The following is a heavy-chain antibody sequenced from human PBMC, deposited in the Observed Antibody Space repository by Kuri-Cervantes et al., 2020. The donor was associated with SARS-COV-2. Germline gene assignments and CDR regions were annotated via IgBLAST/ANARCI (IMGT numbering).Heavy chain of an antibody. V-gene: IGHV3-23*01. CDR1: GFTSSTYC. Sequence: GGSLRLSCAASGFTSSTYCMSWVRQAPGKGLEWVSGISGSGDSTYYAASVKGRFTISRDNAKNSLYLQMNSLRAEDTAWYYCARVGGDSSGYYTDAFDIWGQGAMVTVSS. J-gene: IGHJ3*02. D-gene: IGHD3-22*01. CDR3: ARVGGDSSGYYTDAFDI. CDR2: ISGSGDST.